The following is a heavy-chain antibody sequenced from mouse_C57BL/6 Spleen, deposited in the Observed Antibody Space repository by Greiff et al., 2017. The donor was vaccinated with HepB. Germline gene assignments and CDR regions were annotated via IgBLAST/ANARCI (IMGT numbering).Heavy chain of an antibody. CDR2: INPSSGYT. D-gene: IGHD1-1*01. Sequence: VKLMESGAELAKPGASVKLSCKASGYTFTSYWMHWVKQRPGQGLEWIGYINPSSGYTKYNQKFKDKATLTADKSSITAYMQLSSLTYEDSAVYYCARSPLTTVVADWGQGTLVTVSA. CDR1: GYTFTSYW. CDR3: ARSPLTTVVAD. J-gene: IGHJ3*01. V-gene: IGHV1-7*01.